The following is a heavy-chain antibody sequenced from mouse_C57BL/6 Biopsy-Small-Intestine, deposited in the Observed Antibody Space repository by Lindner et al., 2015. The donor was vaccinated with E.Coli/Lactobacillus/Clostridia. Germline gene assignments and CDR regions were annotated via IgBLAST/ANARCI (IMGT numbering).Heavy chain of an antibody. Sequence: VQLQESGAELVRPGASVKLSCTASGFNIKDDYMHWVKQRPEQGLEWIGWIDPENGDTEYASKFQGKATITADTSSNTAYLQLSSLTSEDTAVYYCTTGNYRNYAMDYWGQGTSVTVSS. CDR3: TTGNYRNYAMDY. J-gene: IGHJ4*01. CDR2: IDPENGDT. V-gene: IGHV14-4*01. CDR1: GFNIKDDY. D-gene: IGHD2-1*01.